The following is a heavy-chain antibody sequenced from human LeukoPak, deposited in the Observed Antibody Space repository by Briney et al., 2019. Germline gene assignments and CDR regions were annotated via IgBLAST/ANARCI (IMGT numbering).Heavy chain of an antibody. J-gene: IGHJ4*02. D-gene: IGHD1-26*01. CDR1: GYTFTGYY. CDR3: AREVGGRYPPDY. V-gene: IGHV1-2*02. Sequence: ASVKDSCKASGYTFTGYYMHWVRQAPGQGLEWMGWINPNSGGTNYAQKFQGRVTMTRDTSISTAYMELSRLRSDDTAVYYCAREVGGRYPPDYWGQGTLVTVSS. CDR2: INPNSGGT.